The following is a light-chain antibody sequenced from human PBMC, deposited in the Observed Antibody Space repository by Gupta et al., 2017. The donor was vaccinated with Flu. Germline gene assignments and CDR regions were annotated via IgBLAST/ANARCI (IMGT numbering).Light chain of an antibody. Sequence: EVVMTQSPATLSVSPGEKATLFCRASQSVSHNLAWYQQKPGQAPRLLIYGASTRASGVPGRFSGSGYGETVTLTISDRQSEDFGGYYCQQDDKWPPVTFGGGTKVEIK. CDR3: QQDDKWPPVT. CDR1: QSVSHN. CDR2: GAS. J-gene: IGKJ4*01. V-gene: IGKV3-15*01.